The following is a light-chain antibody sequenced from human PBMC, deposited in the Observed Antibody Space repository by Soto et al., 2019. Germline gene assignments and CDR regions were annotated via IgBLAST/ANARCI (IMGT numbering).Light chain of an antibody. V-gene: IGKV3-11*01. J-gene: IGKJ1*01. CDR3: QQYVSSGT. CDR2: DAS. CDR1: QSVSNY. Sequence: ENMLTLSPSALSLSTGARATLSCRASQSVSNYVAWYQQKPGQAPRLLIYDASNRATGIPARFSGSGSGTDFTLTINSLQSEDFAVYYCQQYVSSGTFGQVSKVDIK.